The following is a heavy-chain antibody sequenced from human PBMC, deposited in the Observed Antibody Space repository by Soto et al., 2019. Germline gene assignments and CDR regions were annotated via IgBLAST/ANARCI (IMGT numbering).Heavy chain of an antibody. V-gene: IGHV5-51*01. CDR3: ARVSSIVGRLDGDSDY. CDR2: IHPGDSDT. CDR1: VYRFTTSW. Sequence: GESLKSSCKGSVYRFTTSWITWGRQMPGKGLEWMGIIHPGDSDTRHSPSFHGQVTISADKSISTAHLQWSSLNAPDTAMYYCARVSSIVGRLDGDSDYWGQGNMVTVSS. D-gene: IGHD1-26*01. J-gene: IGHJ4*02.